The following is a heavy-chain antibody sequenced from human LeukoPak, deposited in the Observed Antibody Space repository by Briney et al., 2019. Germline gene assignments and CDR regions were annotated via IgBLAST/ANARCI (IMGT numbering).Heavy chain of an antibody. CDR2: ISGSGGRT. Sequence: GGALRLSCAASGFTFDTYAMNRVRQAPGKGLEWVSTISGSGGRTYYADSVKGRFTISRDNSKKTLYLQMSSLRAEDTAVYYCAKDRDSSGWYPRGPDYWGQGTLVTVSS. V-gene: IGHV3-23*01. CDR1: GFTFDTYA. D-gene: IGHD6-19*01. CDR3: AKDRDSSGWYPRGPDY. J-gene: IGHJ4*02.